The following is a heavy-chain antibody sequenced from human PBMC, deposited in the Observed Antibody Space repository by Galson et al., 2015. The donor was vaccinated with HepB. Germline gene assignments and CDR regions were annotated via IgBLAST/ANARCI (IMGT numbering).Heavy chain of an antibody. V-gene: IGHV3-30-3*01. CDR3: ARAVYCGSYDY. Sequence: SLRLSCAASGFTFSSYAMHWVRQAPGKGLEWVAVISYDGSNKYYADSVKGRFTISRDNSKNTLYLQMNSLRAEDTAVYYCARAVYCGSYDYWGQGTLVTVSS. J-gene: IGHJ4*02. D-gene: IGHD1-26*01. CDR2: ISYDGSNK. CDR1: GFTFSSYA.